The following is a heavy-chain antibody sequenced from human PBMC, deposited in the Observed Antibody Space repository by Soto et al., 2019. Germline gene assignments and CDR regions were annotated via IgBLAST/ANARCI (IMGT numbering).Heavy chain of an antibody. D-gene: IGHD6-6*01. CDR2: ISYDGSNK. V-gene: IGHV3-30-3*01. Sequence: PGGSLRLSCAAPGFTFSSYAMHWVRQAPGKGLEWVAVISYDGSNKYYADSVKGRFTISRDNSKNTLYLQMNSLRAEDTAVYYCARDWIRYSSSCSNWFDPWGQGTLVTVSS. CDR3: ARDWIRYSSSCSNWFDP. J-gene: IGHJ5*02. CDR1: GFTFSSYA.